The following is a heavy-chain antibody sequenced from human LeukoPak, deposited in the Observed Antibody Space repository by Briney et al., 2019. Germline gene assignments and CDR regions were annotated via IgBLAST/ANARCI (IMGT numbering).Heavy chain of an antibody. Sequence: GASVKVSCKASGGTFSSYAISWVRQAPGQGLEWMGGIIPIFGTANYAQKFQGRVSITADESTSTAYMELSSLRSEDTAVYYCAREWDYDSSGYYYNYWGQGTLVTVPA. CDR1: GGTFSSYA. CDR3: AREWDYDSSGYYYNY. V-gene: IGHV1-69*13. D-gene: IGHD3-22*01. J-gene: IGHJ4*02. CDR2: IIPIFGTA.